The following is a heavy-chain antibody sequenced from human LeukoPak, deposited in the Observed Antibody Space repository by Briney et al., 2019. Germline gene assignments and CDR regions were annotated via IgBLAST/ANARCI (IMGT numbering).Heavy chain of an antibody. Sequence: SETLSLTCSVSGGSISSYYWSWIRQPPGKGLEWIGYIYYSGSTNYNPSLKSRVTISVDTSKNQFSLKLSSVTAAGTAVYYCARGNGGRKPYFDYWGQGTLVTVSS. CDR1: GGSISSYY. J-gene: IGHJ4*02. V-gene: IGHV4-59*01. D-gene: IGHD2-8*01. CDR3: ARGNGGRKPYFDY. CDR2: IYYSGST.